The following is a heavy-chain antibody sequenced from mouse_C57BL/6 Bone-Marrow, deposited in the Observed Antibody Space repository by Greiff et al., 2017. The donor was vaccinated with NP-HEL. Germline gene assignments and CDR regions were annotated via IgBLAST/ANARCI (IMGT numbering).Heavy chain of an antibody. V-gene: IGHV1-43*01. J-gene: IGHJ2*01. CDR1: GYSFTGYY. D-gene: IGHD2-4*01. Sequence: EVKLMESGPELVKPGASVKISCKASGYSFTGYYMHWVKQSSEKSLEWIGEINPSTGGTSYNQKFKGKATLTVDKSSSTAYMQLKSLTSEDSAVYYCARDIDYDFDYWGQGTTLTVSS. CDR3: ARDIDYDFDY. CDR2: INPSTGGT.